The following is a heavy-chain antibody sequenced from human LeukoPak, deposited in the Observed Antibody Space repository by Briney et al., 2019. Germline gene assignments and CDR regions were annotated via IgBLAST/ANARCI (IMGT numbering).Heavy chain of an antibody. CDR3: ARSPWGVGATTFDY. J-gene: IGHJ4*02. V-gene: IGHV4-30-4*01. Sequence: QASETLSLTCTVSGGSISSGDYYWSWIRQPPGKGLEWSGYIYYSGSTYYNPSLKSRVTISVDTSKNQFSLKLSSVTAADTAVYYCARSPWGVGATTFDYWGQGTLVTVSS. D-gene: IGHD1-26*01. CDR2: IYYSGST. CDR1: GGSISSGDYY.